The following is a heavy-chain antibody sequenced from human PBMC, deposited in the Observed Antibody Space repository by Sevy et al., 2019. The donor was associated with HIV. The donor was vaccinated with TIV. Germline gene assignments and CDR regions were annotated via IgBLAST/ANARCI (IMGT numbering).Heavy chain of an antibody. D-gene: IGHD3-22*01. J-gene: IGHJ1*01. Sequence: SETLSLTCTVSGYSISSGYYWGWIRQPPGKGLEWIGSIYHSGSTYYKPSLKSRVTISVDTSKNHFFLKLTSVTAADAAVYYCARAGYYDIGGYVAGPSSSEYFQHWGQGTLVTVSS. CDR2: IYHSGST. CDR3: ARAGYYDIGGYVAGPSSSEYFQH. CDR1: GYSISSGYY. V-gene: IGHV4-38-2*02.